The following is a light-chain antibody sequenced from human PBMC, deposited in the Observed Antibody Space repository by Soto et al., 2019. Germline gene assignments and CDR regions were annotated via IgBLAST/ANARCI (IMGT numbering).Light chain of an antibody. CDR2: EVS. Sequence: QSALTQPASVSGSPGQSVTISCTGTSSDVGNYNRVSWYQQPPGTAPKLMIYEVSNRPSGVPDRFSGSKSGNTASLTISGLQAEDEADYYCIPYTSSSTYVFGTGTKVTVL. J-gene: IGLJ1*01. CDR1: SSDVGNYNR. V-gene: IGLV2-18*02. CDR3: IPYTSSSTYV.